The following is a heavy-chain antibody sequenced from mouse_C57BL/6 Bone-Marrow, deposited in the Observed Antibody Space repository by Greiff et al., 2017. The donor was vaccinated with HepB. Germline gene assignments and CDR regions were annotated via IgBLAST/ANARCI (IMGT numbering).Heavy chain of an antibody. CDR1: GFTFSSYG. D-gene: IGHD2-4*01. Sequence: EVKLMESGGDSVKPGGSLKLSCAASGFTFSSYGMSWVRQTPDKRLEWVATISSGGSYTYYPDSVKGRFTISRDNAKNTLYLQMSSLKSEDTAMYYCARQGDYDGAYWGQGTLVTVSA. CDR3: ARQGDYDGAY. V-gene: IGHV5-6*01. CDR2: ISSGGSYT. J-gene: IGHJ3*01.